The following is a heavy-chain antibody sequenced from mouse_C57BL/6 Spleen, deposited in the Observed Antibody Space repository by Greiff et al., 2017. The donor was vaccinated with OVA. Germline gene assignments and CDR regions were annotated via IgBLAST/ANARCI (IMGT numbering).Heavy chain of an antibody. D-gene: IGHD1-1*01. Sequence: LMESGPELVKPGASVKISCKASGYTFTDYYINWVKQRPGQGLEWIGWIYPGSGNTKYNEKFKGKATLTVDTSSSTAYMQLSSLTSEDSAVYFCARGHYGSSYVGYYAMDYWGQGTSVTVSS. CDR2: IYPGSGNT. J-gene: IGHJ4*01. CDR1: GYTFTDYY. CDR3: ARGHYGSSYVGYYAMDY. V-gene: IGHV1-84*01.